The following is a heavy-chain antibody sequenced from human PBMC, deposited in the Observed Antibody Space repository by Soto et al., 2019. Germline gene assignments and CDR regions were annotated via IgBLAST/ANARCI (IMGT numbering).Heavy chain of an antibody. Sequence: QVQVVESGGGVVQPGRSLRLSCAASGFTFSSYGMHWVRQAPGKGLEWVAVISYDGSNKYYADSVKGRFTISRDNSKNTLYLQMNSLRAEDTAVYYCATPPREYRYGMDVWGQGTTVTVSS. CDR2: ISYDGSNK. V-gene: IGHV3-30*03. CDR1: GFTFSSYG. CDR3: ATPPREYRYGMDV. D-gene: IGHD2-2*01. J-gene: IGHJ6*02.